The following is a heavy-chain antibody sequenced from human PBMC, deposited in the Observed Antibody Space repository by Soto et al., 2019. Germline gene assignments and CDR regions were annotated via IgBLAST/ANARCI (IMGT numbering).Heavy chain of an antibody. V-gene: IGHV3-30-3*01. Sequence: QVQLVESGGGVGQPGRSLRLSCAASGFTFSSYAMHWVRRAPGKGLEWMAVMSYDGSNKYYADSVNGRFTISRDNSKNTLYLQMNSLRPEDTALSYCARDGGAYWGQGTLVIVSS. CDR1: GFTFSSYA. J-gene: IGHJ4*02. CDR3: ARDGGAY. D-gene: IGHD3-16*01. CDR2: MSYDGSNK.